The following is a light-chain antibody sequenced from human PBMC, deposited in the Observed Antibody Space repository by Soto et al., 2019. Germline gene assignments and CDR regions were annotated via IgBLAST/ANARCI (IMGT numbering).Light chain of an antibody. CDR2: GAS. Sequence: EIVMTQSPATLSVSPGETASLSCRASQSAGNFLAWYQQKPGQAPRLLIYGASSRATGIPDRFSGSGSGTDFTLTISRLEPEDFAVYYCQQYDTSPTSFGQGTKVDI. CDR3: QQYDTSPTS. J-gene: IGKJ1*01. V-gene: IGKV3-20*01. CDR1: QSAGNF.